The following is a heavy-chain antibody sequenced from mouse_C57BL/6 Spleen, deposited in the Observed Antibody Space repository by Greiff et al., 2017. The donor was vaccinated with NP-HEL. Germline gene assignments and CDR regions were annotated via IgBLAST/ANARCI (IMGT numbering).Heavy chain of an antibody. CDR1: GYAFSSYW. J-gene: IGHJ3*01. CDR2: IYPGDGDT. D-gene: IGHD1-1*01. V-gene: IGHV1-80*01. CDR3: ARSRSIGYYGSSFAY. Sequence: VQLQESGAELVKPGASVKISCKASGYAFSSYWMNWVKQRPGKGLEWIGQIYPGDGDTDYNGKCKGKATLTADKSSSTAYMQLSSLTSEDSAVYFCARSRSIGYYGSSFAYWGQGTLVTVSA.